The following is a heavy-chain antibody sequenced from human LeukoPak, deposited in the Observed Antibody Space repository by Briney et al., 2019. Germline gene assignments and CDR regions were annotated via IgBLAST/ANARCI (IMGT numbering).Heavy chain of an antibody. CDR2: VNAGGDVT. D-gene: IGHD2-8*01. J-gene: IGHJ4*02. V-gene: IGHV3-23*01. Sequence: GGSLRLSCSASGFAFSNYGIAWVRQAPGKGLDFVSAVNAGGDVTFYADSVKGRFTMSRDNSKNTLYLQMNSLRAEDTAVYYCAKEKGNGLPFDYWGQGTLITVSS. CDR1: GFAFSNYG. CDR3: AKEKGNGLPFDY.